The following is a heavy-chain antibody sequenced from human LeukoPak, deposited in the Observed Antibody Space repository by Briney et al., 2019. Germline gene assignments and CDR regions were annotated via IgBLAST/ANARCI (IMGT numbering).Heavy chain of an antibody. CDR1: GGSFSGYY. CDR3: ARGGYCTNGVCYWRHAGSMYNWFDP. D-gene: IGHD2-8*01. CDR2: INHSGST. Sequence: KTSETLSLTCAVYGGSFSGYYWSWIRQPPGKGLEWIGEINHSGSTNYNPSLKSRVTISVDTSKNQFSLKLSSVTAADTAVYYCARGGYCTNGVCYWRHAGSMYNWFDPWGQGTLVTVSS. J-gene: IGHJ5*02. V-gene: IGHV4-34*01.